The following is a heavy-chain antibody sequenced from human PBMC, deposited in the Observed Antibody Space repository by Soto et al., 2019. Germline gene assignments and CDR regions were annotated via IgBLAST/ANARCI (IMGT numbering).Heavy chain of an antibody. CDR3: ARGSTVTTYGMDV. D-gene: IGHD4-17*01. CDR1: GFTFSSYA. Sequence: QVQLVESGGGVVQPGRSLRLSCAASGFTFSSYAMHWVRQAPGKGLEWVAVISYDGSNKYYADSVKGRFTISRDNSKNTLYLKLNSLRAEDTAVYYCARGSTVTTYGMDVWGQGTTVTVSS. V-gene: IGHV3-30-3*01. J-gene: IGHJ6*02. CDR2: ISYDGSNK.